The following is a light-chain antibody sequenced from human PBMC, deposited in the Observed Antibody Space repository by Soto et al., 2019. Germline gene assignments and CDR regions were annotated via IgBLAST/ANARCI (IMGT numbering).Light chain of an antibody. V-gene: IGLV1-40*01. Sequence: QAVVTQPPSVSGAPGQRVTISCTGSSSNIGAGYDVHWYQQLPGTAPKLLIYGNSNRPSGVPDRFSGSKSGTSASLAITGLHAEDEADYYCQSYDSSLSGSVVFGGGTKLTVL. CDR1: SSNIGAGYD. CDR2: GNS. J-gene: IGLJ2*01. CDR3: QSYDSSLSGSVV.